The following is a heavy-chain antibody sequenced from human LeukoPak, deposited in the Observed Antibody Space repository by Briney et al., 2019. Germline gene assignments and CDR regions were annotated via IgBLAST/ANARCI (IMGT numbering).Heavy chain of an antibody. CDR1: GFTFSVFW. CDR3: ARDMWGTFDY. D-gene: IGHD7-27*01. J-gene: IGHJ4*02. V-gene: IGHV3-74*01. CDR2: ISPDGSTT. Sequence: GSLRLSCAASGFTFSVFWMHWVRQVPGTGPVWVSRISPDGSTTSYADSVKGRFTISRDNAKNTLYLQISSLRAEDTAVYYCARDMWGTFDYWGQGTLVTVSS.